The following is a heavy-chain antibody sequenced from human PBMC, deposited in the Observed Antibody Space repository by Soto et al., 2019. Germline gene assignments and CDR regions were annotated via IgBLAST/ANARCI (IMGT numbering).Heavy chain of an antibody. V-gene: IGHV4-34*01. Sequence: PSETLSLTCAVYGGSFSGYYWSWIRQPPGKGLEWIGEINHSGSTNYNPSLKSRVTISLDKSKNQFSLRLSSVTAADTAIYYCATNFYYYGMDVWGQGTTVTVSS. J-gene: IGHJ6*02. CDR2: INHSGST. CDR3: ATNFYYYGMDV. CDR1: GGSFSGYY.